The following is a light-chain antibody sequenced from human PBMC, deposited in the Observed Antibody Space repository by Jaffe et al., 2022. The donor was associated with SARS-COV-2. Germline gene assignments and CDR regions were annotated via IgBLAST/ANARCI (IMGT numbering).Light chain of an antibody. V-gene: IGKV3D-15*01. CDR1: QSVSSN. CDR3: QQYNDWSRWT. CDR2: GAS. J-gene: IGKJ1*01. Sequence: EVVMTQSPATLSVSPGERATLSCRASQSVSSNLAWYQQKPGQAPRLLIYGASTRATGIPARFSGSGSGTEFTLTISSLQSEDFAVYYCQQYNDWSRWTFGQGTEVEIK.